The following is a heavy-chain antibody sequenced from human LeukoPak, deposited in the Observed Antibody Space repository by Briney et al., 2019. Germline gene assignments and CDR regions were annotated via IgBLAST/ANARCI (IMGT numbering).Heavy chain of an antibody. V-gene: IGHV3-23*01. J-gene: IGHJ4*02. CDR3: AKDSPTMVRGKEDY. CDR2: ISGSGGST. D-gene: IGHD3-10*01. CDR1: GFTFTGYN. Sequence: GGSLRLSCAASGFTFTGYNMNWVRQAPGKGLEWVSAISGSGGSTYYADSVKGRFTISRDNSKNTLYLQMNSLRAEDTAVYYCAKDSPTMVRGKEDYWGQGTLVTVSS.